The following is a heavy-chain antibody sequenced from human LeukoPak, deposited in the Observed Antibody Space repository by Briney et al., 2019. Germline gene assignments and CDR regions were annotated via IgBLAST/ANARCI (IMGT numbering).Heavy chain of an antibody. CDR1: GFTFSSYW. V-gene: IGHV3-74*01. Sequence: SGGSLRLSCAASGFTFSSYWMHWVRQAPGKGLVWVSRINSDGSSTSYADSVKGRFTISRGNAKNTLYLQMNSLRAEDTAVYYCARDVSSSWYYYYGMDVWGQGTTVTVSS. D-gene: IGHD6-13*01. CDR2: INSDGSST. CDR3: ARDVSSSWYYYYGMDV. J-gene: IGHJ6*02.